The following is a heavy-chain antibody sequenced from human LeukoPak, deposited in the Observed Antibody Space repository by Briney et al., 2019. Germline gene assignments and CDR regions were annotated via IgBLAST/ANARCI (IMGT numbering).Heavy chain of an antibody. D-gene: IGHD3-22*01. V-gene: IGHV3-23*01. J-gene: IGHJ4*02. Sequence: PPGGSLRLSCAASGFTFSNFAMSWVRQAPGRGLVWVSSITGNSGKIYYADSVKGRFTMSRDNAKNSLYLQMNSLRAEDTAVYYCARAPRRYYYDSSGYAVDYWGQGTLVTVSS. CDR1: GFTFSNFA. CDR3: ARAPRRYYYDSSGYAVDY. CDR2: ITGNSGKI.